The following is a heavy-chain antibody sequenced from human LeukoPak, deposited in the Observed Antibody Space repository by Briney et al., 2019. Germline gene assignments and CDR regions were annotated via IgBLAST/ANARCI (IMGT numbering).Heavy chain of an antibody. CDR3: ARGITMVRGVIDYYYYGMDV. V-gene: IGHV1-69*01. J-gene: IGHJ6*04. CDR1: GGTFSSYA. D-gene: IGHD3-10*01. CDR2: IIHIFGTA. Sequence: SVKVSCKASGGTFSSYAISWVRQAPGQGLEWMGGIIHIFGTANYAQKFQGRVTITADESTSTAYMELSSLRSEDTAVYYCARGITMVRGVIDYYYYGMDVWGKGTTVTVSS.